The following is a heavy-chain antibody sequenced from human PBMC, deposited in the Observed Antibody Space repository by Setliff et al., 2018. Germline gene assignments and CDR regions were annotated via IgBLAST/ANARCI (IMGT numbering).Heavy chain of an antibody. CDR2: INHSGST. D-gene: IGHD2-8*01. V-gene: IGHV4-34*01. J-gene: IGHJ4*02. CDR1: GGSFSGYY. CDR3: ATTDIVLMVYAT. Sequence: SETLSLTCAVYGGSFSGYYWSWIRQPPGKGLEWIGEINHSGSTNYNPSLKSRVTISVDTSKNQFSLKLSSVTAADTAVYYCATTDIVLMVYATWGQGMLVTVSS.